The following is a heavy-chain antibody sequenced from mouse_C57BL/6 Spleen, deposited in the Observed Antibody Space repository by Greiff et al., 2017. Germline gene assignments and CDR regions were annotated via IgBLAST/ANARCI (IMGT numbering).Heavy chain of an antibody. CDR3: AHYYGSSYYYAMDY. V-gene: IGHV1-64*01. CDR1: GYTFTSYW. Sequence: QVQLQQPGAELVKPGASVKLSCKASGYTFTSYWMHWVKRRPGQGLEWIGMIHPNSGSTNYNEKFKSKATLTVDKSSSTAYMQLSSLTSEDSAVYYCAHYYGSSYYYAMDYWGQGTSVTVSS. D-gene: IGHD1-1*01. J-gene: IGHJ4*01. CDR2: IHPNSGST.